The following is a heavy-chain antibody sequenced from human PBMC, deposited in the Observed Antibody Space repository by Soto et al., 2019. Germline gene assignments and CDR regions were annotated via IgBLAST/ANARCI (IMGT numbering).Heavy chain of an antibody. J-gene: IGHJ5*01. D-gene: IGHD3-22*01. CDR3: STRAYDTNGYYRFDP. V-gene: IGHV4-34*01. Sequence: SETRSRTFAVYGGSFICHSWTGSPESPGKALKWMGDINHSRLVVYSPPLKRRVTISLDTSKNQFSLTLSAVTAADTAMYYCSTRAYDTNGYYRFDPWGQGTLVTVSS. CDR1: GGSFICHS. CDR2: INHSRLV.